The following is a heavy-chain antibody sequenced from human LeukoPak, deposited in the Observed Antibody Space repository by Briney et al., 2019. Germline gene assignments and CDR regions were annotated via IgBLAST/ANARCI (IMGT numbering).Heavy chain of an antibody. CDR2: ISHSYNYT. Sequence: PGGSLRLSCAASGFTFSDYYMSWIRQAPGKGLEWVSYISHSYNYTNYADSVKGRFTISRDNAKNSLYLQMNSLRAEDTAIYYCARWPMVRADTFDYWGQGTLVTVSS. CDR1: GFTFSDYY. V-gene: IGHV3-11*03. J-gene: IGHJ4*02. CDR3: ARWPMVRADTFDY. D-gene: IGHD3-10*01.